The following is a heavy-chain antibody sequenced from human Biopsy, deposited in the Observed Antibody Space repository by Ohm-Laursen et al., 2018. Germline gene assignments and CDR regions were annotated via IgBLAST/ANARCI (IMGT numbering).Heavy chain of an antibody. V-gene: IGHV4-31*03. CDR3: ARADMVTTIVDY. Sequence: TLSLTCTVSGDSISSGGYYWSWIRQVPGKGLEWIAYIYHTGSTYYNPSLKSRLSIAIDTSKNQFSVSLRSVTAADTAVYYCARADMVTTIVDYWGQGTLVTVSS. J-gene: IGHJ4*02. D-gene: IGHD5-12*01. CDR1: GDSISSGGYY. CDR2: IYHTGST.